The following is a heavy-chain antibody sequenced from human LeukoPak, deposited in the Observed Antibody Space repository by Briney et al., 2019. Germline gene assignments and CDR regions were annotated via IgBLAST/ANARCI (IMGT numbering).Heavy chain of an antibody. Sequence: GGSLRLSCAASGFTFSSYSMNWVRQAPGKGLEWVSSISSSTSYIYYADSVRGRFTISRDNAKNSLYLQMNSLRAEDTAVYYCASGYSSGWYPFDYWGQGTLVTVPS. D-gene: IGHD6-19*01. V-gene: IGHV3-21*01. CDR2: ISSSTSYI. CDR3: ASGYSSGWYPFDY. J-gene: IGHJ4*02. CDR1: GFTFSSYS.